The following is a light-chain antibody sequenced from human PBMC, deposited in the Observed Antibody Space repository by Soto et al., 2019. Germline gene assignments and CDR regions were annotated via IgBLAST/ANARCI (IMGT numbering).Light chain of an antibody. J-gene: IGKJ5*01. CDR3: QHQIT. CDR1: QSINSN. V-gene: IGKV3-15*01. Sequence: EIVMTPSPSILSASPGDRATLPCRASQSINSNLAWYQQRPGQAPRLLISGASTRATGVPARFSGGGSATEFTLTISSLEPEDFAVYYCQHQITFGQGTRLEIK. CDR2: GAS.